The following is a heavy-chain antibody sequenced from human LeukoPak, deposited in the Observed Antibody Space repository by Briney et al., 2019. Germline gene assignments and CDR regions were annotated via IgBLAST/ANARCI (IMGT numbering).Heavy chain of an antibody. Sequence: GGSLRLSCAASGFTFSSYAMSWVRQAPGKGLEWVSAICGSGGSTYYADSVKGRFTISRDNSKNTLYLQMDGLRVEDTAVYFCAKGYADYGADAFDIWGQGTMVTVSS. D-gene: IGHD4-17*01. CDR3: AKGYADYGADAFDI. CDR2: ICGSGGST. CDR1: GFTFSSYA. J-gene: IGHJ3*02. V-gene: IGHV3-23*01.